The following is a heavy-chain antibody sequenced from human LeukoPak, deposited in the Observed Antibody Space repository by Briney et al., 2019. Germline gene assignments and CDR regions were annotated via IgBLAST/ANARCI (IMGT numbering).Heavy chain of an antibody. V-gene: IGHV4-31*03. D-gene: IGHD3-10*01. CDR3: ARQRGSGSYYNGNWFDP. CDR2: IYYSGST. Sequence: SETLSLTCTVSGGSISSGGYYWSWIRQHPGKGLEWIGYIYYSGSTYYNPSFKSRVTISVDTSKNQFSLKLSSVTAADTAVYYCARQRGSGSYYNGNWFDPWGQGTLVTVSS. CDR1: GGSISSGGYY. J-gene: IGHJ5*02.